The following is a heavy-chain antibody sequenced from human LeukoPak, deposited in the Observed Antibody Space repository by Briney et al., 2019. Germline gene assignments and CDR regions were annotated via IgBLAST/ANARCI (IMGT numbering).Heavy chain of an antibody. V-gene: IGHV3-30*04. Sequence: GGSLRLSCAASGFTFSSYAMHWVRQAPGKGLEWVAVISYDGSNKYYADSVKGRFTISRDNSKNTLYLQMNSLRAEDTAVYYCARRTQPCYFDYWGQGTLVTVSS. D-gene: IGHD6-13*01. J-gene: IGHJ4*02. CDR1: GFTFSSYA. CDR3: ARRTQPCYFDY. CDR2: ISYDGSNK.